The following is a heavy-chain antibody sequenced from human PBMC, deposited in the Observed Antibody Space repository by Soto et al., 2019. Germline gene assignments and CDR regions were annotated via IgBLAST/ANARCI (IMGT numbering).Heavy chain of an antibody. V-gene: IGHV3-48*01. J-gene: IGHJ6*02. CDR1: GFTFSSYS. D-gene: IGHD3-22*01. CDR3: AKDRLGYVSSGYHPFYYYGMDV. Sequence: GGSLRLSCAASGFTFSSYSMNWVRQAPGKGLEWVSYISSSSSTIYYADSVKGRFTISRDNAKNSLYLQMNSLRAEDTAVYYCAKDRLGYVSSGYHPFYYYGMDVWGQGTTVTVSS. CDR2: ISSSSSTI.